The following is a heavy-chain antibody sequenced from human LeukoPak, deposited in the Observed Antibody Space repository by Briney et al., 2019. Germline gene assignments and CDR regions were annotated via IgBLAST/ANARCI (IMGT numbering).Heavy chain of an antibody. Sequence: SETLSLTCTVSGGSISSGSYYWSWIRQSAGKGLEWIGRIYTSGSTNYNPSLKSRVTISVDTSKNQFSLKLNSVTAADTAVYYCARSGTYYNNWFDPWGQGTLVTVSS. CDR2: IYTSGST. CDR3: ARSGTYYNNWFDP. D-gene: IGHD3-10*01. V-gene: IGHV4-61*02. CDR1: GGSISSGSYY. J-gene: IGHJ5*02.